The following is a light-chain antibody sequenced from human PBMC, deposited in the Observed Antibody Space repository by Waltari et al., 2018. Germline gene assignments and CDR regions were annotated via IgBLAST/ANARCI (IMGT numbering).Light chain of an antibody. Sequence: QSVLTQPPSASGTPGQRVTISCSGSSSHIGRTYVYWYQQLPGTAPKLLIYSNNQRPAGVPDRFSGSKSGTSASLAISGLRSEDEADYYCAAWDDSLSGVVFGGGTKLTVL. V-gene: IGLV1-47*02. CDR2: SNN. CDR1: SSHIGRTY. J-gene: IGLJ2*01. CDR3: AAWDDSLSGVV.